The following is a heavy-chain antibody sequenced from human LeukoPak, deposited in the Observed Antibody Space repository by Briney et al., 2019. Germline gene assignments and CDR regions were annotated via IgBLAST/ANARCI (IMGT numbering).Heavy chain of an antibody. CDR2: INPNSGGT. J-gene: IGHJ4*02. V-gene: IGHV1-2*02. CDR3: ARTYYGSGSYYY. Sequence: GASVKVSCKASGYTFTGYYMHWVRQAPGQGLEWMGWINPNSGGTNYAQKFQGRVTMTRDTSISTAYMELSRLRSDDTAAYYCARTYYGSGSYYYWGQGTLVTVSS. CDR1: GYTFTGYY. D-gene: IGHD3-10*01.